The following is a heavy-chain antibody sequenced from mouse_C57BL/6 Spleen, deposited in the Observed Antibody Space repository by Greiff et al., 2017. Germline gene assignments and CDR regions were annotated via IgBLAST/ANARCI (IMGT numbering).Heavy chain of an antibody. CDR2: IYPGDGDT. V-gene: IGHV1-80*01. J-gene: IGHJ4*01. Sequence: QVQLKESGAELVKPGASVKISCKASGYAFSSYWMNWVKQRPGKGLEWIGQIYPGDGDTNYNGKFKGKATLTADKSSSTAYMQLSSLTSEDSAVYFGASPYDFYAMDYWGQGTSVTVSS. CDR1: GYAFSSYW. CDR3: ASPYDFYAMDY. D-gene: IGHD6-5*01.